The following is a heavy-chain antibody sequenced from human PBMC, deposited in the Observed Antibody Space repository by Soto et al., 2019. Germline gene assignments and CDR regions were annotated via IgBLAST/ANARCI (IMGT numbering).Heavy chain of an antibody. CDR2: INAGNGNT. V-gene: IGHV1-3*01. CDR1: GYTFTSYA. D-gene: IGHD6-25*01. J-gene: IGHJ5*02. Sequence: ASVKVSCKASGYTFTSYAMHWVRQAPGQRLEWMGWINAGNGNTKYLQKFQGRLTITRDTSASTVYMELTSLRSEDTAVYYCARSTTAALDWIDPRGKGTLVTVSS. CDR3: ARSTTAALDWIDP.